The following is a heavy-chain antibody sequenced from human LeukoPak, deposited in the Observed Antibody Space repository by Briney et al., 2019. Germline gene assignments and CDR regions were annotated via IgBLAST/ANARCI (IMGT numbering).Heavy chain of an antibody. J-gene: IGHJ6*03. CDR1: GGTLNSYA. Sequence: ASVKVSCKASGGTLNSYAISWVRQAPGQGLEWMGGIMPPFGTANYAQEFQGRVTFTTDESASTAYMEVSSLRSEDTAVYYCASGSLGDGYGVGDYYQYMDVWGKGTTVTVSS. CDR3: ASGSLGDGYGVGDYYQYMDV. CDR2: IMPPFGTA. V-gene: IGHV1-69*05. D-gene: IGHD5-24*01.